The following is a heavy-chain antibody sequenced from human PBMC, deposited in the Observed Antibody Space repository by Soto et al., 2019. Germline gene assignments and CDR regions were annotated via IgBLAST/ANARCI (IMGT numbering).Heavy chain of an antibody. J-gene: IGHJ4*02. CDR3: ARDLRGSGWLYYFDY. D-gene: IGHD6-19*01. V-gene: IGHV3-33*01. CDR2: IWYDGSNK. CDR1: GFTFSSYG. Sequence: SCKASGFTFSSYGMHWVRQAPGKGLEWVAVIWYDGSNKYYADSVKGRFTISRDNSKNTLYLQMNSLRAEDTAVYYCARDLRGSGWLYYFDYWGQGTLVTVSS.